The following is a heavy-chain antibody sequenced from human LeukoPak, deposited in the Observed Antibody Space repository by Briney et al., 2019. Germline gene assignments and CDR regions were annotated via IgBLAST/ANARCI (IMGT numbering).Heavy chain of an antibody. Sequence: SETLSLTCTVSGGSINTYYWSWIRQPPGKGLEWIGYIYHSGSTNYNPSLKSRVTISVDTSKNQFSLKLSSVTAADTAVYYCASGITIFDYWGQGTLVPVSS. J-gene: IGHJ4*02. CDR2: IYHSGST. CDR3: ASGITIFDY. D-gene: IGHD3-3*01. CDR1: GGSINTYY. V-gene: IGHV4-59*01.